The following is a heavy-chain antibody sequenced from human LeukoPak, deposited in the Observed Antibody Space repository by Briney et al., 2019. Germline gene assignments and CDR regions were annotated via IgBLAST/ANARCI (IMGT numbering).Heavy chain of an antibody. D-gene: IGHD4-17*01. V-gene: IGHV3-48*03. CDR3: ARGGTVTYYFDH. CDR1: GFNFSDYE. Sequence: PGGSLRLSCAASGFNFSDYEMNWLRQAPGKGLEWLSYTSTGGRTVKYADSVKGRFTISRDNARSSLYLQMTNLRVEDTAVYFCARGGTVTYYFDHWGQRILVAVSS. CDR2: TSTGGRTV. J-gene: IGHJ4*02.